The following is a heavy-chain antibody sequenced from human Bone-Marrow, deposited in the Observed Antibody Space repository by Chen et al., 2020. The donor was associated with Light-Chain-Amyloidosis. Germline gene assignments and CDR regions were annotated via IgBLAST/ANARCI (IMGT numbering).Heavy chain of an antibody. J-gene: IGHJ1*01. CDR1: GGSISSGGHY. CDR3: ARDGGSGSDDLREYFQD. CDR2: IYSSGNT. D-gene: IGHD3-10*01. V-gene: IGHV4-31*03. Sequence: QVQLQESGPRLVKPSQTLSLTCIVSGGSISSGGHYWSWIRQHPGKGLEWIGYIYSSGNTNYNPSLKSRVTISVDTSKHQFSLKVSSVTAADTAVYYCARDGGSGSDDLREYFQDWGQGILVTVSS.